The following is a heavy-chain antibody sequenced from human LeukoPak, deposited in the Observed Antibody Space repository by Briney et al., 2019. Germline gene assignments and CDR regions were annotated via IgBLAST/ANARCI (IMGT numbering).Heavy chain of an antibody. J-gene: IGHJ4*02. V-gene: IGHV3-23*01. CDR2: ISGSGGST. CDR3: AKDQREYYFDY. CDR1: GFTFSSYV. Sequence: PGGSLTLSCAAYGFTFSSYVMSWVRPAAGKGREWVSAISGSGGSTYYADSVKGRFTISRDNSKNTLYLQMNSLRAEDTAVYYCAKDQREYYFDYWGQGTLVTVSS. D-gene: IGHD3-10*01.